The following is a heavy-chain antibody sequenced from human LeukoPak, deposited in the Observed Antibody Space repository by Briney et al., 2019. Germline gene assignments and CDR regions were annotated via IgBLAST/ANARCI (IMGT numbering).Heavy chain of an antibody. CDR2: IYYSGST. Sequence: PSETPSPTCTVSGGSISSSRYYWGWIRQPPGKGLEWFGSIYYSGSTYYTPSLKSRVTISVDTSKNQFSLKLSSVTAADTAVYYCARGYGSGSRLDNWGQETLVAVSS. V-gene: IGHV4-39*07. CDR3: ARGYGSGSRLDN. CDR1: GGSISSSRYY. J-gene: IGHJ4*02. D-gene: IGHD3-10*01.